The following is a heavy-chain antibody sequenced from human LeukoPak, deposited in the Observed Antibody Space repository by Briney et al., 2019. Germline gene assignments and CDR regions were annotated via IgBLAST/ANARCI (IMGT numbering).Heavy chain of an antibody. Sequence: GGSLRLSCAASGFTFTSNAMSWVRQAPGKGLEWVSSISGNGDGTYYADSVKDRFTISRDNSKNTLYLQVSSLRVEDTAVYYCARDPLAVAGTRYFDYWGPGTLVTVSS. CDR3: ARDPLAVAGTRYFDY. V-gene: IGHV3-23*01. CDR2: ISGNGDGT. D-gene: IGHD6-19*01. CDR1: GFTFTSNA. J-gene: IGHJ4*02.